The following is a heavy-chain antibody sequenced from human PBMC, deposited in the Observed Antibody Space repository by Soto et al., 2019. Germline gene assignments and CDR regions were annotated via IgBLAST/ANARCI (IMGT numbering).Heavy chain of an antibody. J-gene: IGHJ6*03. CDR2: IYSGGST. CDR1: GFTVSSNY. Sequence: PGGSLRLSCAASGFTVSSNYMSWVRQAPGKGLEWVSVIYSGGSTYYADSVKGRFTISRDNSKNTLYLQMNSLRAEDTAVYYCARFNYGDYDYYYYYMDGWGKGTTVTVSS. D-gene: IGHD4-17*01. V-gene: IGHV3-66*01. CDR3: ARFNYGDYDYYYYYMDG.